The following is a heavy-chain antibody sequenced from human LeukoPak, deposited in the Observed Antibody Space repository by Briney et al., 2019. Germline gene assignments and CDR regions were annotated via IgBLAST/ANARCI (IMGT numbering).Heavy chain of an antibody. Sequence: GASVKVSCKASGGTFSSYAVSWVRQAPGQGLEWMGGIIPIFGTANYAQKFQGRVTITADESTSTAYMELSSLRSEDTAVYYCARVVYYYDSSGYYGYYYGMDVWGQGTTVTVSS. CDR1: GGTFSSYA. D-gene: IGHD3-22*01. V-gene: IGHV1-69*13. CDR2: IIPIFGTA. CDR3: ARVVYYYDSSGYYGYYYGMDV. J-gene: IGHJ6*02.